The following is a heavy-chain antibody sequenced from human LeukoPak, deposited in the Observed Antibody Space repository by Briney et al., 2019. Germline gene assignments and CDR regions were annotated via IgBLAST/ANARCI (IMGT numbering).Heavy chain of an antibody. V-gene: IGHV3-23*01. CDR3: AKSGYPPFDY. Sequence: GGSLRLSCAASGFTFSSYAMSWVRQAPGKGLEWVSAISGSGGSTYYADSVKDRFTISRDNSENTLYLQMNSLRAEDTAVYYCAKSGYPPFDYWGQGTLVTVSS. D-gene: IGHD3-16*02. CDR2: ISGSGGST. CDR1: GFTFSSYA. J-gene: IGHJ4*02.